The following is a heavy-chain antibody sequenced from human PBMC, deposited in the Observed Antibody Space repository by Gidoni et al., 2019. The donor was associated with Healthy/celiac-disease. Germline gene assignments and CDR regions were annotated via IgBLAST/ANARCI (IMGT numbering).Heavy chain of an antibody. Sequence: EVQLLESGGGLVQPGGSLRLSCAASGFPFCSYAMSWVRQAPGKGLEWVSAISGSAGSTYYADSVKGRFTISRDNSKNTLYLQMTSLRAEDTALYYCAKSRYNSGWDPYDYWGQGTLVTVSS. D-gene: IGHD6-19*01. J-gene: IGHJ4*02. CDR3: AKSRYNSGWDPYDY. CDR1: GFPFCSYA. CDR2: ISGSAGST. V-gene: IGHV3-23*01.